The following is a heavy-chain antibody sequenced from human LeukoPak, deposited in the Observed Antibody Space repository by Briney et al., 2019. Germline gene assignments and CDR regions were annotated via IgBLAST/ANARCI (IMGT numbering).Heavy chain of an antibody. J-gene: IGHJ6*02. Sequence: PGGSLRLSCAASGFSFSSFWMSWVRQAPGKGPEWVAHIKENGNEQYYADSVKGRFTISRDNAKNSLYLQMNSLRAEDTAVYYCARDHGPRSGYDFWSGYYRYYGMDVWGQGTTVTVSS. D-gene: IGHD3-3*01. V-gene: IGHV3-7*01. CDR2: IKENGNEQ. CDR1: GFSFSSFW. CDR3: ARDHGPRSGYDFWSGYYRYYGMDV.